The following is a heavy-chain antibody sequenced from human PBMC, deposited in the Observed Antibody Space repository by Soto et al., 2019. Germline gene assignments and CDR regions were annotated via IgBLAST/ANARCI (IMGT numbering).Heavy chain of an antibody. D-gene: IGHD3-9*01. CDR3: AREDILGVRSFDY. CDR1: GFSFSQYG. J-gene: IGHJ4*02. V-gene: IGHV3-48*02. Sequence: VQLVESGGGVVQPGRSLRLSCTASGFSFSQYGMHWVRQAPGKGLEWVSYISSGSKTIYYAESVKGRFTVSRDNARNSQYLQMNSLRDEDTAVYYCAREDILGVRSFDYWGQGTLVTVSS. CDR2: ISSGSKTI.